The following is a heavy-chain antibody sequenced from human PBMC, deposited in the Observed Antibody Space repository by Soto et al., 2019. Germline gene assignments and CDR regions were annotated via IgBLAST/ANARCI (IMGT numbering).Heavy chain of an antibody. CDR2: IYDGGAT. Sequence: QVQLQESGPALVKPSQTLSLTCTVSGGSISSGGYSWSWIRQSPDKGLEWIGHIYDGGATYNNPSLKSXXTXSXXTSKHQFSLKLSSVSAADTAVYYCARGPSGDKVDYWGQGILVTVSS. CDR1: GGSISSGGYS. J-gene: IGHJ4*02. V-gene: IGHV4-30-4*01. CDR3: ARGPSGDKVDY. D-gene: IGHD7-27*01.